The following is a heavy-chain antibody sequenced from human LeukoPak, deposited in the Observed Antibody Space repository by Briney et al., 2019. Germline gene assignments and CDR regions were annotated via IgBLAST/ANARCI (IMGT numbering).Heavy chain of an antibody. J-gene: IGHJ4*02. Sequence: ASVTVSCKASGYTFTSYGISWVRQAPGQGLEWVGWISAYNGNTNYAQKLQGRVTMTTDTSTSTAYMELRGLRSDDTAVYYCARDQAATNTQVRFCLDWGQGTLVTVSS. CDR2: ISAYNGNT. CDR1: GYTFTSYG. V-gene: IGHV1-18*01. D-gene: IGHD3-9*01. CDR3: ARDQAATNTQVRFCLD.